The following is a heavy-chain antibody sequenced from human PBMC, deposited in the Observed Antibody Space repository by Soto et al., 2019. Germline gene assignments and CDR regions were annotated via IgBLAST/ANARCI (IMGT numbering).Heavy chain of an antibody. J-gene: IGHJ5*02. V-gene: IGHV1-8*01. CDR3: ARRRIAARPKPYNWFDP. CDR2: MNPNSGNT. D-gene: IGHD6-6*01. Sequence: ASVKVSCKASGYTFTSYYINWVRQATGQGLEWMGWMNPNSGNTGYAQKFQGRVTMTRNTSISTAYMELSSLRSEDTAVYYCARRRIAARPKPYNWFDPWGQGTLVTVS. CDR1: GYTFTSYY.